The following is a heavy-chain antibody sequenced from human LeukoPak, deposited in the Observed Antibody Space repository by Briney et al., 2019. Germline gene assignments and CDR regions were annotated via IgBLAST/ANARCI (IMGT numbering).Heavy chain of an antibody. V-gene: IGHV3-49*04. CDR2: VRAEACGGYT. CDR3: TRDRARDV. Sequence: GRSLRLSCKASGFTFADYSMSWVRQAPGKGLEWVGYVRAEACGGYTEYAASVKGRFTMSRDDSKSIAYLQMNSLKIEDSAVYYCTRDRARDVWGLGTLVTVSS. J-gene: IGHJ4*02. D-gene: IGHD5-24*01. CDR1: GFTFADYS.